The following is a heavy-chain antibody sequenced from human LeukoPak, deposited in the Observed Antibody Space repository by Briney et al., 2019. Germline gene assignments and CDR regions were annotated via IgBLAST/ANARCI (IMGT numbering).Heavy chain of an antibody. Sequence: GGSLRLSCVASGFSFSNSWMTWVRRAPGEGLEWVANIKQGGSSKYYVDSVKGRFTISRDDAKNSLFLQMNSLRAEDTAVYYCAKVVVITHFDYWGQGTLVTVSS. J-gene: IGHJ4*02. CDR3: AKVVVITHFDY. CDR2: IKQGGSSK. V-gene: IGHV3-7*03. CDR1: GFSFSNSW. D-gene: IGHD3-22*01.